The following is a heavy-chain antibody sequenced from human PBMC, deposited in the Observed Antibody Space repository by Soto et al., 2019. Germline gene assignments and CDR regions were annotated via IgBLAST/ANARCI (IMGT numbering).Heavy chain of an antibody. CDR2: IIPIFGTA. Sequence: ASVKVSCKASGGTFSSYAISWVRQAPGQGLEWMGGIIPIFGTANYAQKFQGRVTITADESTSTAYMELSSLRSEDTAVYYCARAQIKYCSSTSCYNWFDPWGQGTLVTVSS. V-gene: IGHV1-69*13. J-gene: IGHJ5*02. CDR1: GGTFSSYA. CDR3: ARAQIKYCSSTSCYNWFDP. D-gene: IGHD2-2*01.